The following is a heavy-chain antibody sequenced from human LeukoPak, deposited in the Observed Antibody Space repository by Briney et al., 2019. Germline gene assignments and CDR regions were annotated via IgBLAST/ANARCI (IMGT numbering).Heavy chain of an antibody. V-gene: IGHV1-2*06. D-gene: IGHD1-26*01. Sequence: ASVKVSCKASGYTFTGYNMHWVRQAPGQGLEWMGRINPNIVGTNYAQKLQSRVALTRDTYISTAYMVLSRLRADDTAVYYCARDRSGSYYVSGDWGQGTLVTVSS. CDR3: ARDRSGSYYVSGD. CDR2: INPNIVGT. J-gene: IGHJ4*02. CDR1: GYTFTGYN.